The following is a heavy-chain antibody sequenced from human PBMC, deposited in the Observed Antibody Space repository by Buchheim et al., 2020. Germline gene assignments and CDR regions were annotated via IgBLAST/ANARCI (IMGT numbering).Heavy chain of an antibody. Sequence: QVQLQQWGAGLLKPSETLSLTCAVYGGSFSGYYWSWIRQPPGSGLEWIGEINHSGSTNSNPSLKSRVTLSVDTSKHQFFLKLRSVTAADTAVYYCARGVVKSRGISSGWYRRFFDYWGQGTL. CDR3: ARGVVKSRGISSGWYRRFFDY. J-gene: IGHJ4*02. V-gene: IGHV4-34*01. CDR1: GGSFSGYY. D-gene: IGHD6-19*01. CDR2: INHSGST.